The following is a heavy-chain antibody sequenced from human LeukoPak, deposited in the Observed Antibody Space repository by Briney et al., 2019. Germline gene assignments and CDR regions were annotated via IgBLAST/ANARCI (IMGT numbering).Heavy chain of an antibody. Sequence: SETLSLTCTVSGGSVSSGNYYWSWIRQPPGKGLDWIGYIYYSGSTNYNPSLKSRVTISVDTSKNQFSLRLSSVTAADTAVYYCARDPSGYFNYWGQGTLATVSS. J-gene: IGHJ4*02. CDR1: GGSVSSGNYY. CDR3: ARDPSGYFNY. V-gene: IGHV4-61*01. D-gene: IGHD3-22*01. CDR2: IYYSGST.